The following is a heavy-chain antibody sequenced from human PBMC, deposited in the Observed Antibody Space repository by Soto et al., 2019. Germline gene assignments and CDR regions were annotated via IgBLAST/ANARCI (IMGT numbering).Heavy chain of an antibody. D-gene: IGHD1-1*01. CDR2: VYHSGST. CDR3: ARTSTRGTRLDY. J-gene: IGHJ4*02. CDR1: GGSISTSNW. Sequence: QVQLQESGPGLVKPSGTLSLTCAVSGGSISTSNWWSWVRQPPGKGLEWIGEVYHSGSTNYNPSFKSRVAMSVDKSTTQFSLKLNSVTAADTALYDCARTSTRGTRLDYWGQGSLVTVSS. V-gene: IGHV4-4*02.